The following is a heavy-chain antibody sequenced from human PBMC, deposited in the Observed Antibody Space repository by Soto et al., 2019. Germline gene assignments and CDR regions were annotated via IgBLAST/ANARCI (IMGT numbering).Heavy chain of an antibody. J-gene: IGHJ4*02. CDR1: GFTFNIHA. V-gene: IGHV3-30*18. D-gene: IGHD3-10*01. Sequence: QVQLVESGGGVVQPGRSLRLSCAASGFTFNIHAMHWVRQAPGKGLEWVALISYDGSNRHYVDSVKGRFTISRDNSKNTLSLQMNSLRPEDTAVYYCVKDLRRGYFDYWGQGTVVTVSS. CDR2: ISYDGSNR. CDR3: VKDLRRGYFDY.